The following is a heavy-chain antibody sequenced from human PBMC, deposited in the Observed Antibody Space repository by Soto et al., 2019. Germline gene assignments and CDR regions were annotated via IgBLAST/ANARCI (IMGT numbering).Heavy chain of an antibody. J-gene: IGHJ4*02. CDR2: VHSDGRGT. D-gene: IGHD3-16*01. V-gene: IGHV3-74*01. CDR3: ARGGARNFDY. CDR1: GFTFSTYW. Sequence: EVQLVESGGGLVQPGGSLRLSCEASGFTFSTYWMHWVRQAPGKGLVWVSRVHSDGRGTTYSDSVKGRFTISRDNAKNMVYLQMNRVRVEETAVYYCARGGARNFDYWGQGTLVTVSS.